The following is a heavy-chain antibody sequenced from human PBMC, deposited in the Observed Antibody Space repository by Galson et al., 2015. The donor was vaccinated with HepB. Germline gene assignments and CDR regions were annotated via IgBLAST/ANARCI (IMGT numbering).Heavy chain of an antibody. CDR3: ARQASPTIFGVVGSYYYGLDV. V-gene: IGHV3-30*03. CDR1: GFTFSSNG. D-gene: IGHD3-3*01. J-gene: IGHJ6*02. CDR2: ISYDGSNN. Sequence: SLRLSCAASGFTFSSNGMHWVRQAPGKGLEWVAVISYDGSNNYYADSVKGRFTISRDNSKNTLYLQVNSLRVEDTAVYYCARQASPTIFGVVGSYYYGLDVWGQGTTVTVSS.